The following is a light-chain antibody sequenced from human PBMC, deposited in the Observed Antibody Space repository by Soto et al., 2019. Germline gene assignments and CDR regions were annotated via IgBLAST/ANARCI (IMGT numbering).Light chain of an antibody. Sequence: QSVLTQPASVSGSPGQSITVSCTGSRNDVGNYNLVSWYQQSPGKAPKLLIYEDSKRPSGVSNRFSGSKSGDTASLTISGLQTEDEADYYCSSYTGATTAYVFGTGTKVTVL. V-gene: IGLV2-23*01. J-gene: IGLJ1*01. CDR2: EDS. CDR1: RNDVGNYNL. CDR3: SSYTGATTAYV.